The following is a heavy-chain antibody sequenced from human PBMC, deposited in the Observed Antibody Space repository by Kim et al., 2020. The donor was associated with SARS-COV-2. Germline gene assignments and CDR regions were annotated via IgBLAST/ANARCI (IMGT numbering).Heavy chain of an antibody. CDR3: ARLTGYSVSVFDF. J-gene: IGHJ4*02. V-gene: IGHV5-51*01. Sequence: GESLKISCKGSAYSFTNYWIGWVRQMPGKGLEWMGIIYPGDSNIRYSPSFRGQVTFSVDNSINTAYLQLSSLKASDTAIYYCARLTGYSVSVFDFWGQGTLVDVSS. CDR1: AYSFTNYW. D-gene: IGHD5-12*01. CDR2: IYPGDSNI.